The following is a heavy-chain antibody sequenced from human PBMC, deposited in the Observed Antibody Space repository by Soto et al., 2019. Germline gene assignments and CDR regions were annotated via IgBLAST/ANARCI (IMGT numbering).Heavy chain of an antibody. CDR2: MNWNGGST. D-gene: IGHD3-22*01. CDR3: ARDPCTTPYDSSGYTN. V-gene: IGHV3-20*04. Sequence: GGSLRLSCAASGFTFDDYGMSWVRQAPGKGLEWVSGMNWNGGSTGYADSVKGRFTISRDNAKNSLYLQMNSLRAEDTALYYCARDPCTTPYDSSGYTNWGQGTLVTVSS. J-gene: IGHJ4*02. CDR1: GFTFDDYG.